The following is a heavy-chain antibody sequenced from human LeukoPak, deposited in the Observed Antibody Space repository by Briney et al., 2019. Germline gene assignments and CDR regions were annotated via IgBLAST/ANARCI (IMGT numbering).Heavy chain of an antibody. Sequence: ASVKVSCKASGGTFSSYAISWVRQAPGQGLEWMGGIIPIFGTANYAQKFQGRVTITTDESTSTAYMELSSLRSEDTAVYYCASADASPRGSDYYYYYMDVWGKGTTVTVSS. V-gene: IGHV1-69*05. J-gene: IGHJ6*03. D-gene: IGHD2-8*01. CDR2: IIPIFGTA. CDR1: GGTFSSYA. CDR3: ASADASPRGSDYYYYYMDV.